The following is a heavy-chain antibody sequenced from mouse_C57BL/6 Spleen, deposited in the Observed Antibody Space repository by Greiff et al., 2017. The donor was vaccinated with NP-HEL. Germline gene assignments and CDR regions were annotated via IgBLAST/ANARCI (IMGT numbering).Heavy chain of an antibody. CDR2: IYPGDGDT. CDR1: GYAFSSSW. Sequence: VQVVESGPELVKPGASVKISCKASGYAFSSSWMNWVKQRPGKGLEWIGRIYPGDGDTNYNGKFKGKATLTADKSSSTAYMQLSSLTSEDSAVYFCARSSYGLYFDYWGQGTTLTVSS. CDR3: ARSSYGLYFDY. J-gene: IGHJ2*01. V-gene: IGHV1-82*01. D-gene: IGHD1-1*02.